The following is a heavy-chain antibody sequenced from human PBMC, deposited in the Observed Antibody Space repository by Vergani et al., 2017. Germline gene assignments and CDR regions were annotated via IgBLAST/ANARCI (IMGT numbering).Heavy chain of an antibody. V-gene: IGHV5-51*01. CDR3: XRLSWGLLYYDILTGMEELDP. D-gene: IGHD3-9*01. CDR2: IYPGDSDT. J-gene: IGHJ5*02. CDR1: GYSFTSYW. Sequence: EVQLVQSGAEVKKPGESLKISCKGSGYSFTSYWIGWVRQMPGKGLEWMGIIYPGDSDTSYSPSFQGQVTISADQSISTAYLQWSSLKASDTAMYYCXRLSWGLLYYDILTGMEELDPWGQGTLVTVSS.